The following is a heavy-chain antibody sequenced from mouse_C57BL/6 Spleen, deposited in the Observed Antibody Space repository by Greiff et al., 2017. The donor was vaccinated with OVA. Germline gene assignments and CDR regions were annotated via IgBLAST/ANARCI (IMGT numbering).Heavy chain of an antibody. CDR1: GFTFSSYA. CDR2: ISDGGSYT. V-gene: IGHV5-4*03. D-gene: IGHD2-5*01. Sequence: DVMLVESGGGLVKPGGSLKLSCAASGFTFSSYAMSWVRQTPEKRLEWVATISDGGSYTYYPANVKGRFTISRDNAKNNLYLQMSHLKSEDTAMYYCAKDYSNYWFAYWGQGTLVTVSA. CDR3: AKDYSNYWFAY. J-gene: IGHJ3*01.